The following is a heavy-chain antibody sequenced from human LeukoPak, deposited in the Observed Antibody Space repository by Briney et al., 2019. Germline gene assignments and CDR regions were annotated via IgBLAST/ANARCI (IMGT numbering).Heavy chain of an antibody. Sequence: GGSLRLSCAASGFTFDDYAMHWVRQAPGKGLEWVSGISWNSGSIGYADSVKGRFTISRDNAKNSLYLQMNSLRAEDTALDYCSKDKGENYYESSGPTLYHDAFDIWGQGTRVTVSS. CDR1: GFTFDDYA. CDR2: ISWNSGSI. V-gene: IGHV3-9*01. J-gene: IGHJ3*02. D-gene: IGHD3-22*01. CDR3: SKDKGENYYESSGPTLYHDAFDI.